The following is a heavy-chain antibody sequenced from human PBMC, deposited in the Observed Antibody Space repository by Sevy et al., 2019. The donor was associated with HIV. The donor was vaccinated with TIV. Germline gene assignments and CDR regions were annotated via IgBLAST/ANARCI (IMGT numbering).Heavy chain of an antibody. J-gene: IGHJ4*02. V-gene: IGHV3-30*04. CDR1: GFNFSPYA. Sequence: GGSLRLSCAASGFNFSPYAIHWVRQAPGKGLEWVAVISKDGNNKEYADSVKGRFTISRDNAKNTLYLQMSSLRADDTAIYYCARAPADYSTGWSADWGQGTLVTVSS. D-gene: IGHD6-19*01. CDR3: ARAPADYSTGWSAD. CDR2: ISKDGNNK.